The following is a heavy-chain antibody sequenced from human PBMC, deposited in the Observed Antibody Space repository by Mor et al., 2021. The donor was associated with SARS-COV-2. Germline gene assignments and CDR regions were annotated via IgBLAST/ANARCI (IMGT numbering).Heavy chain of an antibody. Sequence: SGSTNYNPSLKSRVTISVDTSKNQFSLKLSSVTAADTAVYYCARGRGTDIVVVPAAMDYYYGMDVWGQG. D-gene: IGHD2-2*01. J-gene: IGHJ6*02. V-gene: IGHV4-34*01. CDR2: SGST. CDR3: ARGRGTDIVVVPAAMDYYYGMDV.